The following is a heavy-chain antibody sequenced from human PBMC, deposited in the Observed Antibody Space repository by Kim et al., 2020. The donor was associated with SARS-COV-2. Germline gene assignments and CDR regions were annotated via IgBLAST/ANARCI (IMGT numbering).Heavy chain of an antibody. CDR1: GYSFTSYW. CDR2: IYTGDSDT. V-gene: IGHV5-51*01. J-gene: IGHJ4*02. CDR3: ARLQPTGYDYVWRIQYYFDY. D-gene: IGHD3-16*01. Sequence: GGSLKISCKGSGYSFTSYWIGWVRQMPGKGLEWMGIIYTGDSDTRYSPSFQGQVTISADKSISTAYLQWSSLKASDTAMYSCARLQPTGYDYVWRIQYYFDYWGQGALVTVSS.